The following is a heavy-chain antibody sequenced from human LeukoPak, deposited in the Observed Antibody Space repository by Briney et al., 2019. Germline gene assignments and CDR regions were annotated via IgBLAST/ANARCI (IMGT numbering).Heavy chain of an antibody. D-gene: IGHD3-10*01. CDR2: ISWNSGSI. CDR3: AKSWSYGSGSYLDY. Sequence: PGRSLRLSCAASGFTFDDYAMHWVRQAPGKGLEWVSGISWNSGSIGYADSVKGRFTISRDNAKNSLYLQINSLRAEDTALYYCAKSWSYGSGSYLDYWGQGTLVTVSS. CDR1: GFTFDDYA. V-gene: IGHV3-9*01. J-gene: IGHJ4*02.